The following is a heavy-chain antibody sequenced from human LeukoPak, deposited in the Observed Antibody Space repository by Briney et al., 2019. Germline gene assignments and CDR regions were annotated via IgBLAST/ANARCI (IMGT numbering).Heavy chain of an antibody. J-gene: IGHJ6*02. CDR1: GGSLSGYY. CDR3: ARTLVVPAAIPPFYYYYYGMDV. CDR2: INHSGST. V-gene: IGHV4-34*01. Sequence: KPSETLSLTCAVYGGSLSGYYWSWIRQPPGKGLEWIGEINHSGSTNYNPSLKSRVTISVDTSKNQFSLKLSSVTAADTAVYYCARTLVVPAAIPPFYYYYYGMDVWGQGTTVTVSS. D-gene: IGHD2-2*02.